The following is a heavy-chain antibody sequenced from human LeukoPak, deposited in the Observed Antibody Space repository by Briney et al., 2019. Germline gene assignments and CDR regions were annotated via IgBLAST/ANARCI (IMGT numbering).Heavy chain of an antibody. V-gene: IGHV4-34*01. CDR3: ARVPRYCSSTSCYYFDY. CDR1: GGSFSGCY. Sequence: SETLSLTCAVYGGSFSGCYWSWIRQPPGKGLEWIGEINHSGSTNYNPSLKSRVTISADTSKNQFSLKLSSVTAADTAVYYCARVPRYCSSTSCYYFDYWGQGTLVTVSS. J-gene: IGHJ4*02. D-gene: IGHD2-2*01. CDR2: INHSGST.